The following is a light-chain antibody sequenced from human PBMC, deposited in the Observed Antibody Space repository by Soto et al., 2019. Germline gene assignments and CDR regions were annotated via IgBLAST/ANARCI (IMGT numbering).Light chain of an antibody. CDR2: GAS. V-gene: IGKV3-15*01. Sequence: EIRMTQSPATLSVSTGERATLSCRASQSFSSNLAWYQQKPGQAPRLLIYGASSRATGIPARFSGSGSGTEFTLTISRLQSEDFAVYYCQQYNNWPSTFGQGTKVDVK. CDR1: QSFSSN. J-gene: IGKJ1*01. CDR3: QQYNNWPST.